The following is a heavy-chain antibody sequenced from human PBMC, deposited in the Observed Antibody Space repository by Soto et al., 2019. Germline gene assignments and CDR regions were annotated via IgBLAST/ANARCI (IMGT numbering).Heavy chain of an antibody. D-gene: IGHD3-22*01. Sequence: ASVKVSCKASGYTFTRYTMNWVRQAPGQRLEWMGWINPDNGNTKSSQKFQDRVIITRDTSASTAYMDLSSLKYENTAVYYCARVIATGQLAPGGQETLVTVSS. V-gene: IGHV1-3*01. CDR3: ARVIATGQLAP. CDR2: INPDNGNT. CDR1: GYTFTRYT. J-gene: IGHJ5*02.